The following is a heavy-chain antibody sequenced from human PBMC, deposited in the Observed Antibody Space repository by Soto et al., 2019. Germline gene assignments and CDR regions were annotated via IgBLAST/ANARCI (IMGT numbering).Heavy chain of an antibody. Sequence: QVQLVQSGAEVKKPGASVKVSCKASGYTFITYGVSWVRQAPGQGLDWLGWISTYNGNTRYAERLQGRVTMTTDTTTNTAYTELRNLRSDDAAVYYCARGPSDYYDNSANYSLDYWGQGTLVTVSS. J-gene: IGHJ4*02. CDR3: ARGPSDYYDNSANYSLDY. CDR1: GYTFITYG. D-gene: IGHD3-22*01. V-gene: IGHV1-18*01. CDR2: ISTYNGNT.